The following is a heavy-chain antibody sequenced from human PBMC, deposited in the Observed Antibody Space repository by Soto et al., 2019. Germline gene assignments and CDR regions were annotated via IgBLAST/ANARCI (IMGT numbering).Heavy chain of an antibody. CDR2: IYYSGST. J-gene: IGHJ6*02. CDR3: ARTQFRPILVPAAPSYGLDV. Sequence: SETLSLTCTVSGGSVSSGSYYWSWIRQPPGKGLEWIGYIYYSGSTNYNPSLKSRVTISVDTSKNQFSRKLSSVTAADTAVYYCARTQFRPILVPAAPSYGLDVWGQGTTVTVS. V-gene: IGHV4-61*01. D-gene: IGHD2-2*01. CDR1: GGSVSSGSYY.